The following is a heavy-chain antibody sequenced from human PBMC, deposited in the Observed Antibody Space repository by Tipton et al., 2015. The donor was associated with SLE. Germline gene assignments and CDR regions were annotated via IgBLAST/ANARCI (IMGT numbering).Heavy chain of an antibody. V-gene: IGHV3-23*01. CDR2: ISGSGGST. CDR1: GFTFSSYG. J-gene: IGHJ3*02. D-gene: IGHD5-18*01. Sequence: SLRLSCAASGFTFSSYGMHWVRQAPGKGLEWVSAISGSGGSTYYADSVKGRFTISRDNSKNTLYLQMNSLRAEDTAVYYCARPRRIQLWFDAFDIWGQGTMVTVSS. CDR3: ARPRRIQLWFDAFDI.